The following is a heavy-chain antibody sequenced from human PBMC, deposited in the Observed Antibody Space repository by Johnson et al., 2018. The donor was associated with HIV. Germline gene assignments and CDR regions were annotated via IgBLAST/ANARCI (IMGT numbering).Heavy chain of an antibody. D-gene: IGHD2-2*01. CDR1: GITFSRFP. CDR3: ARETGDPVVPAARDAFDI. CDR2: ISYDGSNK. Sequence: QMQLVESGGGVVQPGRSLRLSCAASGITFSRFPMNWVRQAPGKGLEWVAVISYDGSNKYYADSVKGRFTISRDNANSSLYLQMNSLRVEDTAVYYCARETGDPVVPAARDAFDIWGQGTLVTVSS. V-gene: IGHV3-30-3*01. J-gene: IGHJ3*02.